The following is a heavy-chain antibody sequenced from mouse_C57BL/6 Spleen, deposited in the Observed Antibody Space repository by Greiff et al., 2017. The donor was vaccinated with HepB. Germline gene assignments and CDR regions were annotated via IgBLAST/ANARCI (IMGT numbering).Heavy chain of an antibody. CDR3: ARDDYYGSRGFAY. CDR1: GYTFTDYN. D-gene: IGHD1-1*01. V-gene: IGHV1-22*01. CDR2: INPNNGGT. J-gene: IGHJ3*01. Sequence: EVQLQQSGPELVKPGASVKMSCKASGYTFTDYNMHWVKQSHGKSLEWIGYINPNNGGTSYNQKFKGKATLTVNKCSSTAYMELRSLTSEDSAVYYCARDDYYGSRGFAYWGQGTLVTVSA.